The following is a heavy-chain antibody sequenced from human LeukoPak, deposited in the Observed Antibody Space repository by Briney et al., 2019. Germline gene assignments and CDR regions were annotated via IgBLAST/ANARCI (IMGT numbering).Heavy chain of an antibody. J-gene: IGHJ4*02. Sequence: KPSETLSLTCTVSGGSISSYYWSRIRQPAGKGLEWIGRIYTSGSTNYNPSLKSRVTMSVDTSKNQFSLKLSSVTAADTAVYYCARGSYGYSSGWYNYWGQGTLVTVSS. CDR3: ARGSYGYSSGWYNY. V-gene: IGHV4-4*07. D-gene: IGHD6-19*01. CDR1: GGSISSYY. CDR2: IYTSGST.